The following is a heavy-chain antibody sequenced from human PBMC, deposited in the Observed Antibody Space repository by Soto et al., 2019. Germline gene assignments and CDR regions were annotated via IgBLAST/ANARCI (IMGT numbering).Heavy chain of an antibody. V-gene: IGHV1-8*01. CDR1: GYAFGDYD. D-gene: IGHD1-1*01. Sequence: QVQLVQSGAEVQRPGASVKVSCRASGYAFGDYDISWVRQAPGQGLEWMGWMNPNSANTGYAQKFQGTVSMTTALSISTAYMELSRLRTEDTVIYYCSRMATYGTLNWFDPWGQGALVTVFS. J-gene: IGHJ5*02. CDR3: SRMATYGTLNWFDP. CDR2: MNPNSANT.